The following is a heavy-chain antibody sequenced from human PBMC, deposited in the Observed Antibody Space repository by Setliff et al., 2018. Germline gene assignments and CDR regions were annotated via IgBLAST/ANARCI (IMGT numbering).Heavy chain of an antibody. J-gene: IGHJ4*02. V-gene: IGHV4-59*08. Sequence: PSETLSLTCTVSGGSISSYYWSWIRQPPGKGLEWIGYIYYSGSTNYNPSLKSRVTISVDTSKNQFSLKLSSVTAADTAVYYCLRIRLVPHGHSWGQGTLVTVSS. CDR1: GGSISSYY. CDR3: LRIRLVPHGHS. CDR2: IYYSGST. D-gene: IGHD2-15*01.